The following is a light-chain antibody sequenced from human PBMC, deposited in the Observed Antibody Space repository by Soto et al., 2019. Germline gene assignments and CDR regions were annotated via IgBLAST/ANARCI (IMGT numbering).Light chain of an antibody. CDR3: QQYCLSPCLFT. Sequence: EIVLTQSPGSLSLSPGETATLSCRASQSVINTYLAWYQQKPGQAPRLLIYGASSRATGIPDRFSGSGSGTDFTLTISRLEPEDFAVYYCQQYCLSPCLFTFGHGTKVDIK. CDR2: GAS. CDR1: QSVINTY. J-gene: IGKJ3*01. V-gene: IGKV3-20*01.